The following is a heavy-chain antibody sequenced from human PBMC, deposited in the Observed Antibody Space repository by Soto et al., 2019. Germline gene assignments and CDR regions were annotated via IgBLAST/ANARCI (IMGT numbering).Heavy chain of an antibody. D-gene: IGHD3-22*01. CDR2: IYWNDDK. Sequence: QITLKESGPTLVKPTQTLTLTCTFSGFSLSTSGVGVGWIRQPPGKALEWLALIYWNDDKRYSPSLNSRLTITKVTSKNQVVLTVTKMDPVDTATYYCAHSTLYYDDSRGQKACAFDIWGQGTLVTVSS. V-gene: IGHV2-5*01. J-gene: IGHJ3*02. CDR1: GFSLSTSGVG. CDR3: AHSTLYYDDSRGQKACAFDI.